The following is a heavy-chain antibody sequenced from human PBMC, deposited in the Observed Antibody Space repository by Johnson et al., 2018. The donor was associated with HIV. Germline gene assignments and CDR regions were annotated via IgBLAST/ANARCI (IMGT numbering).Heavy chain of an antibody. CDR3: AKGGIATRFFDI. J-gene: IGHJ3*02. CDR1: GFTFSDYY. D-gene: IGHD6-13*01. CDR2: ISSSGSTI. Sequence: QVQLVESGGGVVQPGGSLRLSCAASGFTFSDYYMSWIRQAPGKGLEWVSYISSSGSTIYYAASVKGRFTISRDNSKNTLYLQMNSLRAEDTALYYCAKGGIATRFFDIWGQGTMVTVSS. V-gene: IGHV3-11*04.